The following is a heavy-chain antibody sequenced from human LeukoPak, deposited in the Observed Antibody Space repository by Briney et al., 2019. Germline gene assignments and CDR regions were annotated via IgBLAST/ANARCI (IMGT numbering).Heavy chain of an antibody. CDR3: ARDGQSSWYFPFDY. CDR2: IKQDGSEK. Sequence: PGGSLRLSCAASGFTFSSYWMSWVRQAPGKGLEWVANIKQDGSEKYYVDSVKGRFTISRDNAKNSLYLQMNSLRAEDTAVYYCARDGQSSWYFPFDYWGQGTLVTVSS. CDR1: GFTFSSYW. V-gene: IGHV3-7*01. D-gene: IGHD6-13*01. J-gene: IGHJ4*02.